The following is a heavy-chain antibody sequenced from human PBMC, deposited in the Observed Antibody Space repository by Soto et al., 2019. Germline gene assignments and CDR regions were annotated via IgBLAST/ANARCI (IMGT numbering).Heavy chain of an antibody. D-gene: IGHD7-27*01. V-gene: IGHV3-33*01. CDR2: IWYDGSNK. CDR3: ARWGNNKILDH. CDR1: GFTFGSNG. J-gene: IGHJ4*02. Sequence: GGSLRLSCAASGFTFGSNGMHWVRQAPGKGLEWVAVIWYDGSNKYYSDSVKGRFTISRGNFKNTLFLQMNSLRVEDTAVYYCARWGNNKILDHWGQGTLVTVSS.